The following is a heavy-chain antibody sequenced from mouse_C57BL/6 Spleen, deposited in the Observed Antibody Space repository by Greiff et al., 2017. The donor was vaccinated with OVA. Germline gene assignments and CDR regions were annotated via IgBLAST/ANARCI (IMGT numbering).Heavy chain of an antibody. J-gene: IGHJ4*01. V-gene: IGHV10-1*01. Sequence: EVQLVESGGGLVQPKGSLKLSCAASGFSFNTYAMNWVRQAPGKGLEWVARIRSKSNNYATYYADSVKDRFTISRDDSESMLYLQMNNLKTADTAMYYCVRHSYHAMDYWGQGTSVTVSS. CDR3: VRHSYHAMDY. CDR1: GFSFNTYA. CDR2: IRSKSNNYAT.